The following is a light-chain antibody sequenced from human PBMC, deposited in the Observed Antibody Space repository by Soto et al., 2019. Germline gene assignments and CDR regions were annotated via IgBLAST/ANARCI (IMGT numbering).Light chain of an antibody. J-gene: IGLJ1*01. CDR3: TSYTSISLYV. CDR2: EVS. Sequence: QSMLTQPASVSGSPGQSITISCTGTSSDVGGYNYVSWYQQHPGKAPKLMIYEVSNRPSGVSNRFSGSKSGNTASLTISGLQAVDEADYYCTSYTSISLYVFGTGTKVP. CDR1: SSDVGGYNY. V-gene: IGLV2-14*01.